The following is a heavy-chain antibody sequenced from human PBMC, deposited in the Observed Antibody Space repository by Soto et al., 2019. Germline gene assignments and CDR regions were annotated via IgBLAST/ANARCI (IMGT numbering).Heavy chain of an antibody. D-gene: IGHD3-22*01. CDR3: ARRGDLDISRYSDFDY. J-gene: IGHJ4*02. V-gene: IGHV5-51*01. CDR1: GYNFASHW. Sequence: GESLKISCKGSGYNFASHWIACVRHKSGKGLEWMGTVYPSDSDTRYSPSFQGQVTISADRSINTAFLQWSSLKASDTAMYYCARRGDLDISRYSDFDYCGRGTLATVSS. CDR2: VYPSDSDT.